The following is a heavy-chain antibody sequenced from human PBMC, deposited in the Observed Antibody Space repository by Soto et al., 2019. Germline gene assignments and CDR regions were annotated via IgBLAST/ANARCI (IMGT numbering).Heavy chain of an antibody. CDR1: GGSISSSSYY. V-gene: IGHV4-39*01. CDR3: ARQDCSSTSCYLYYYYGMDV. D-gene: IGHD2-2*01. J-gene: IGHJ6*02. Sequence: PSETLSLTCTVSGGSISSSSYYWSWIRQPPWKGLEWIGSIYYSGSTYYNPSLKSRVTISVDTSKNQFSLKLSSVTAADTAVYYCARQDCSSTSCYLYYYYGMDVWGQGXTVTVYS. CDR2: IYYSGST.